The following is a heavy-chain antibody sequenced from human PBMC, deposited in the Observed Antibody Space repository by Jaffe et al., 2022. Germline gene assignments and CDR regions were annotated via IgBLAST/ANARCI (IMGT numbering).Heavy chain of an antibody. Sequence: QVQLVESGGGVVQPGGSLRLSCAASGFTFSSYGMHWVRQAPGKGLEWVAFIRYDGSNKYYADSVKGRFTISRDNSKNTLYLQMNSLRAEDTAVYYCAKDQGPSPYGSGQFDYWGQGTLVTVSS. CDR3: AKDQGPSPYGSGQFDY. CDR1: GFTFSSYG. D-gene: IGHD3-10*01. V-gene: IGHV3-30*02. J-gene: IGHJ4*02. CDR2: IRYDGSNK.